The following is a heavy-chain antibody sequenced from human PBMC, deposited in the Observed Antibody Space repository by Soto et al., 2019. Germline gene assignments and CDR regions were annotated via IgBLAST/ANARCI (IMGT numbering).Heavy chain of an antibody. V-gene: IGHV1-18*01. CDR1: GYTFKNYG. D-gene: IGHD1-26*01. CDR2: ITTYNGNR. J-gene: IGHJ4*02. Sequence: GASVKVSCKASGYTFKNYGIKWVRQAPGQGLEWVGWITTYNGNRYSAQKFQGRVTMTRDTSTSTVYMELSSLRSEDTAVYYCARGLKYSGSYYNDYWGQGTLVTVSS. CDR3: ARGLKYSGSYYNDY.